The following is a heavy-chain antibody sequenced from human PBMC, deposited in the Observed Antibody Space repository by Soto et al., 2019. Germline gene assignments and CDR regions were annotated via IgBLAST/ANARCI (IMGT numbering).Heavy chain of an antibody. CDR3: ARPKAGYCSGGSCYSAFRYGMDV. CDR1: GFTFSSYA. J-gene: IGHJ6*02. CDR2: ISYDGSNK. D-gene: IGHD2-15*01. Sequence: GGSLRLSCAASGFTFSSYAMHWVRQAPGKGLEWVAVISYDGSNKYYADSVKGRFTISRDNSKNTLYLQMNSLRAEDTAVYYCARPKAGYCSGGSCYSAFRYGMDVWGQGTTVTVSS. V-gene: IGHV3-30-3*01.